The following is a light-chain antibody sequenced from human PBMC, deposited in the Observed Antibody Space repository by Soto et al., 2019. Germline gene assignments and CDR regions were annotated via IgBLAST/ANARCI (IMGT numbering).Light chain of an antibody. CDR3: QQYGSSPLFT. CDR1: QSVSSSY. CDR2: GAS. J-gene: IGKJ3*01. Sequence: EIVLTQSPGTLSLSPGERATLSCRASQSVSSSYLAWYQQKPGQAPRLLIYGASSRATGIPDRFSGSGSGTDFTLNISRLEPEDCAVYYCQQYGSSPLFTFGPGSKVDIK. V-gene: IGKV3-20*01.